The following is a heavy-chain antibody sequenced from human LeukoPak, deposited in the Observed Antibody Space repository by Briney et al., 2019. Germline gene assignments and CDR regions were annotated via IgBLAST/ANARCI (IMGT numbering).Heavy chain of an antibody. J-gene: IGHJ2*01. CDR2: IYYSGST. CDR1: GGSFSGYY. V-gene: IGHV4-59*01. D-gene: IGHD2-2*02. Sequence: SETLSLTCAVYGGSFSGYYWSWIRQPPGKGLEWIGYIYYSGSTNYNPSLKSRVTISVDTSKNQFSLKLSSVTAADTAVYYCARDRSGRYCSSTSCYRDWYFDLWGRGTLVTVSS. CDR3: ARDRSGRYCSSTSCYRDWYFDL.